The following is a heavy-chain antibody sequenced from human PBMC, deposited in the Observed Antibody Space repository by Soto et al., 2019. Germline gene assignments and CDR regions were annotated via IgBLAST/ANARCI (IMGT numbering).Heavy chain of an antibody. CDR3: TRDFGLNYIAY. J-gene: IGHJ4*02. Sequence: QVQLVQSGAEVKKPGASVRVSCKASGYTFTGYAIHWVRQAPGQRLEWMGYINGGNGKTEYSQNFQGRITLSRDTAASTVYMDLSSLRSEDTAVYYRTRDFGLNYIAYWGQGTLIVVSP. V-gene: IGHV1-3*01. CDR1: GYTFTGYA. D-gene: IGHD3-10*01. CDR2: INGGNGKT.